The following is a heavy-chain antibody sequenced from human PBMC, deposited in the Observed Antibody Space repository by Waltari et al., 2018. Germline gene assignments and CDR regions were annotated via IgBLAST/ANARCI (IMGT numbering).Heavy chain of an antibody. J-gene: IGHJ4*02. CDR3: ARDHYYGSGTYSSFDY. Sequence: EVQLVESGGGLVKPGGSLRLSCAASGFTFSNCSMHWVRQAPGKGMEWVSSITSSSYRYYEDSVKGRFTIARDNAKNSLYLQMNSLRAEDTAVYYCARDHYYGSGTYSSFDYWGQGTLVTVSS. V-gene: IGHV3-21*01. CDR1: GFTFSNCS. CDR2: ITSSSYR. D-gene: IGHD3-10*01.